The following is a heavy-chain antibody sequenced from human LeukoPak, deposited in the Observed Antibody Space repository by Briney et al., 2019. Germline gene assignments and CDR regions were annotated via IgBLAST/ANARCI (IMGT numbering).Heavy chain of an antibody. D-gene: IGHD3-22*01. J-gene: IGHJ4*02. Sequence: PGGSLRLSCAASGFTFSSYAMHWVRQAPGKGLEWVAVISYDGSNKYYADSVKGRFTISRDNSKNTLYLQMNSLRAEDTAVYYCARDRDDSSGYYYFSFDYWGQGTLVTVSS. CDR1: GFTFSSYA. CDR3: ARDRDDSSGYYYFSFDY. V-gene: IGHV3-30-3*01. CDR2: ISYDGSNK.